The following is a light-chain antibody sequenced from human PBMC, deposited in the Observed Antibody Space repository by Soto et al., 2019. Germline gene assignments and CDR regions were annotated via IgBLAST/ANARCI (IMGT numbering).Light chain of an antibody. CDR1: QSVSSSY. CDR2: GAS. V-gene: IGKV3-20*01. J-gene: IGKJ1*01. Sequence: EIVLTQSPGTLSLSPGERATLSCRASQSVSSSYLAWYQQKPGQAPRLLIYGASSRATGIPDRFSGSGSGTDFTLTISRLEPEDCAVYYCHQYGSSPRTFGQGTEVEIK. CDR3: HQYGSSPRT.